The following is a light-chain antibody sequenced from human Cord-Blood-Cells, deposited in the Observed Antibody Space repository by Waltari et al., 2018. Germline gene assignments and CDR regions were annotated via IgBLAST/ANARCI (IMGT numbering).Light chain of an antibody. CDR1: QSVSSY. CDR2: DAS. Sequence: EIVLTQSPATLSLSPGERATLSCRASQSVSSYLAWYQQKPGQAPRLLIYDASNRATGIPGRFSGSGSGTDFTLTISRLEPEDFAVYYCQQSSNWPPVTFGQGTRLEIK. CDR3: QQSSNWPPVT. J-gene: IGKJ5*01. V-gene: IGKV3-11*01.